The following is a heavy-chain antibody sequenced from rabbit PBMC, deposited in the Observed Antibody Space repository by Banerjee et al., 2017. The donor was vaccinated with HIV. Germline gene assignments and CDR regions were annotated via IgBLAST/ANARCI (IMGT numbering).Heavy chain of an antibody. J-gene: IGHJ4*01. V-gene: IGHV1S40*01. CDR2: IYSRSSGYT. Sequence: RQAPGKGLEWIGCIYSRSSGYTYYASWAKGRFTISKTSSTTVTLQMTSLTAADTATYFCARLYDDYDDGYFNLWGQGTLVTVS. CDR3: ARLYDDYDDGYFNL. D-gene: IGHD2-1*01.